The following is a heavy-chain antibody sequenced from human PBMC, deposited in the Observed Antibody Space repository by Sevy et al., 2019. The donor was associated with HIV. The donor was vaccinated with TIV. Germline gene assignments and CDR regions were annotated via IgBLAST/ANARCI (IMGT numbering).Heavy chain of an antibody. CDR2: NDPNDSES. CDR1: GYIFINYW. CDR3: ARLYCTSTSCYLDY. V-gene: IGHV5-10-1*01. J-gene: IGHJ4*02. D-gene: IGHD2-2*01. Sequence: GESLKISCKGSGYIFINYWITWVRQMPGKGLEWMGKNDPNDSESKYSPSFQGHVTISADKSSSTAYLQLDSLEASDTAMYYCARLYCTSTSCYLDYWGQGTLVTVSS.